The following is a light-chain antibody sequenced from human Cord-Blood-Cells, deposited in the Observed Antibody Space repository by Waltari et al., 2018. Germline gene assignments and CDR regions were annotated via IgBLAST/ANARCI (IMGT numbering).Light chain of an antibody. CDR3: CSYAGSSTYV. J-gene: IGLJ1*01. V-gene: IGLV2-23*01. CDR1: SSDVGSYNL. CDR2: EGN. Sequence: QSALTQPASVSGSPGQSITISCPGTSSDVGSYNLVSWYQQHPGKAPKLMIYEGNKRPSGVSNRFSGAKAGNTASMTISGLQAEDEADYYCCSYAGSSTYVFGTVTKVTVL.